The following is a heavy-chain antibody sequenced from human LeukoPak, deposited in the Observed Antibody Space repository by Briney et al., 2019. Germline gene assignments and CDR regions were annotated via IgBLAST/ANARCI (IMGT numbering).Heavy chain of an antibody. CDR3: ARDGGEWTQLWTPYYMDV. D-gene: IGHD5-18*01. Sequence: AGGSLRLSCAASGFTFSSYSMNWVRQAPGKGLEWVSSISSSSSYIYHADSVKGRFTISRDNAKNSLCLQMNSLRAEDTAVYYCARDGGEWTQLWTPYYMDVWGKGTTVTVSS. CDR1: GFTFSSYS. V-gene: IGHV3-21*01. CDR2: ISSSSSYI. J-gene: IGHJ6*03.